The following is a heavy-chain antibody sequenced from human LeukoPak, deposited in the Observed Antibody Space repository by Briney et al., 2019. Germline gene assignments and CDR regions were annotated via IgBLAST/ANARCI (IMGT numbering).Heavy chain of an antibody. CDR1: GGSISGYY. J-gene: IGHJ3*02. V-gene: IGHV4-59*08. CDR3: ARLSPSRRGAFDI. CDR2: IDYSGST. Sequence: SETLSLTCTVSGGSISGYYWSWIRQPPGKGLEWIGYIDYSGSTNYNPSLKSRVTISVDTSKNQFSLKLSSVTAADTAVYYCARLSPSRRGAFDIWGQGTMVTVSS. D-gene: IGHD1-26*01.